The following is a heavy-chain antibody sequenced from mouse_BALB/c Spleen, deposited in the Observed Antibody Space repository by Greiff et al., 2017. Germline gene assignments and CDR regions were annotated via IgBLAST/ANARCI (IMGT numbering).Heavy chain of an antibody. CDR3: ARNGNLYYFDY. Sequence: EVHLVESGGGLVQPGGSRKLSCAASGFTFSSFGMHWVRQAPEKGLEWVAYISSGSSTIYYADTVKGRFTISRDNPKNTLFLQMTSLRSEDTAMYYCARNGNLYYFDYWGQGTTLTVSS. J-gene: IGHJ2*01. CDR2: ISSGSSTI. CDR1: GFTFSSFG. D-gene: IGHD2-1*01. V-gene: IGHV5-17*02.